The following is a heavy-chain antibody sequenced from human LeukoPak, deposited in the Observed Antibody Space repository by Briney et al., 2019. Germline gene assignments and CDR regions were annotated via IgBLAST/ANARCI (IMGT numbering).Heavy chain of an antibody. CDR1: GFTFNSYC. Sequence: GGSLRLSCGASGFTFNSYCMHWVRQAPGKGLEWVSTISGSGGTTYYADSVKGRFTISRDNSKNTLYLQMNSLRAEDTAVYYCTQQWLILGAFDIWGQGTMVTVSS. CDR3: TQQWLILGAFDI. D-gene: IGHD6-19*01. V-gene: IGHV3-23*01. CDR2: ISGSGGTT. J-gene: IGHJ3*02.